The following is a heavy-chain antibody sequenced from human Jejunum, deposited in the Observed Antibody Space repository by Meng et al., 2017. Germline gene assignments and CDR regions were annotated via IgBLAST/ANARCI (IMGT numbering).Heavy chain of an antibody. V-gene: IGHV4-34*01. J-gene: IGHJ1*01. CDR1: GASIGGYF. CDR2: VNRKGTT. D-gene: IGHD5-12*01. CDR3: ARPLGYNGVNLGFFQH. Sequence: QVQLQQWRTGQLKPSETLSLTFAVYGASIGGYFWSWIRQTPGKEPEWIGEVNRKGTTNYNPSLEGRVSISVDTSKNQFSLTLNSVTAADTAVYYCARPLGYNGVNLGFFQHWGQGTLVTVSS.